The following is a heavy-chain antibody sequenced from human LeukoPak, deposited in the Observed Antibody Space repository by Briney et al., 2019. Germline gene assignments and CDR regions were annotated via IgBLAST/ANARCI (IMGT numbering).Heavy chain of an antibody. Sequence: GASVKVSCKVSGYTLTELSMHWVRQAPGKGLEWMGGFDPEDGETIYAQKFQGRVTMTEDTSTDTAYMELSSLRSEDAAVYYCATVLTSHRIAVAGNHFDYWGQGTLVTVSS. CDR1: GYTLTELS. V-gene: IGHV1-24*01. CDR3: ATVLTSHRIAVAGNHFDY. D-gene: IGHD6-19*01. CDR2: FDPEDGET. J-gene: IGHJ4*02.